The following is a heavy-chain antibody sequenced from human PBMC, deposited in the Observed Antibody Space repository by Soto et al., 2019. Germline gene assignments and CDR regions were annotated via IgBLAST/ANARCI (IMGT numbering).Heavy chain of an antibody. CDR2: ISGSGGST. J-gene: IGHJ6*02. CDR1: GFTFSSYA. V-gene: IGHV3-23*01. CDR3: RTTEKYYYYYGMDV. Sequence: GGSLXLSCAASGFTFSSYAMSWVRQAPGKGLEWVSAISGSGGSTYYADSVKGRFTISRDNSKNTLYLQMNSLRAEDTAVYYCRTTEKYYYYYGMDVWGQGTTVTVSS.